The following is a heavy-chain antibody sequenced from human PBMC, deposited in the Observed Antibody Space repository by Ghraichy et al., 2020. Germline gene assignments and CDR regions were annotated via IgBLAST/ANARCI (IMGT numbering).Heavy chain of an antibody. Sequence: GGSLRLSCAASGFTVSSNYMSWVRQAPGKGLEWVSVIYSGGSTYYADSVKGRFTISRDNSKNTLYLQMNSLRAEDTAVYYCAREEWIQLWAYSWYYYYGMDVWGQGTTVTVSS. D-gene: IGHD5-18*01. CDR3: AREEWIQLWAYSWYYYYGMDV. CDR1: GFTVSSNY. J-gene: IGHJ6*02. V-gene: IGHV3-53*01. CDR2: IYSGGST.